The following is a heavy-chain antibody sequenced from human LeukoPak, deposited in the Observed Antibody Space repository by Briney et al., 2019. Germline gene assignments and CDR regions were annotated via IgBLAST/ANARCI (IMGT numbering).Heavy chain of an antibody. CDR2: INAGIGNT. V-gene: IGHV1-3*01. CDR3: ARGLYSSVWYPYY. D-gene: IGHD6-19*01. Sequence: ASAKVSSMASRYTFTSYAIHWVREAPGQRVEWMGWINAGIGNTKYSQTFQGRVTITRDTSARTAYMELSSLRSEDTAVYYCARGLYSSVWYPYYWGQGTLVTASS. CDR1: RYTFTSYA. J-gene: IGHJ4*02.